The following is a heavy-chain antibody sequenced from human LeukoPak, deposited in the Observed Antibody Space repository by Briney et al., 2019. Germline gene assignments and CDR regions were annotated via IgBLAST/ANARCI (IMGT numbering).Heavy chain of an antibody. Sequence: SQILSLTCAVSGGSISSSSYYWGWIRQPPGKGLEWIGSIYYSGSTYYNPSLKSRVTISVDTSKNQFSLKLSSVTAADTAVYYCARDGYSYGAVWGQGTLVTVSS. CDR3: ARDGYSYGAV. V-gene: IGHV4-39*07. D-gene: IGHD5-18*01. J-gene: IGHJ4*02. CDR2: IYYSGST. CDR1: GGSISSSSYY.